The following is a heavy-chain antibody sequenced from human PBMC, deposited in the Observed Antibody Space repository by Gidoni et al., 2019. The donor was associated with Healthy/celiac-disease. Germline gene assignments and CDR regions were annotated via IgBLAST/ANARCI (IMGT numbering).Heavy chain of an antibody. CDR1: GFTFRGSA. CDR2: IRSKANSYAT. Sequence: EVQLVESGGGLVQPGGSLKLSCAASGFTFRGSAMHWVRQASGKGLEWVGRIRSKANSYATAYAASVKGRFTISRDDSKNTAYLQMNSLKTEDTAVYYCTRVTMVRGDPGADAFDIWGQGTMVTVSS. D-gene: IGHD3-10*01. J-gene: IGHJ3*02. V-gene: IGHV3-73*02. CDR3: TRVTMVRGDPGADAFDI.